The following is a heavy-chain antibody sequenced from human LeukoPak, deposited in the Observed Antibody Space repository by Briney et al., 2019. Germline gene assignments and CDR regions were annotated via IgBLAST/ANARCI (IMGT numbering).Heavy chain of an antibody. V-gene: IGHV3-7*01. J-gene: IGHJ4*02. D-gene: IGHD5-18*01. CDR2: MNEDGSHV. CDR1: GFIFSNYW. CDR3: ATHSGFRHDY. Sequence: HPGGSLRLSCADSGFIFSNYWMSWVRQAPPQGLEWVANMNEDGSHVYYVGSVKARFTISRNNAKRSLYLQMTSLRPEDTAVYYCATHSGFRHDYWGQGTLVTVSS.